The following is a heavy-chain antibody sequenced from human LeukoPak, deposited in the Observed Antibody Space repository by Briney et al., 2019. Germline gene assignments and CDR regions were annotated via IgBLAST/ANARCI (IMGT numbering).Heavy chain of an antibody. J-gene: IGHJ3*02. Sequence: ASVKVSCKASGYTFTSYAMHWVRQAPGQRLEWMGWINAGNGNTKYSQKFQGRVTITRDTSASTAYMGLSSLRSEDTAVYYCARSHEAYDSSGYYSLYDAFDIWGQGTMVTVSS. D-gene: IGHD3-22*01. CDR3: ARSHEAYDSSGYYSLYDAFDI. V-gene: IGHV1-3*01. CDR1: GYTFTSYA. CDR2: INAGNGNT.